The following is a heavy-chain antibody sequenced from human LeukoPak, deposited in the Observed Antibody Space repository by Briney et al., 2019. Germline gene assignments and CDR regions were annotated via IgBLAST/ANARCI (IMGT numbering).Heavy chain of an antibody. Sequence: SETLSLTCTVSGGSISSSSYYWGWIRQPPGKGLEWIGSIYYSGSTYYNPSLKSRVTISVDTSKNQFSPKLSSVTAADTAVYYCARNFREISSGYYYPLDYWGQGTLVTVSS. J-gene: IGHJ4*02. CDR3: ARNFREISSGYYYPLDY. CDR2: IYYSGST. CDR1: GGSISSSSYY. D-gene: IGHD3-22*01. V-gene: IGHV4-39*01.